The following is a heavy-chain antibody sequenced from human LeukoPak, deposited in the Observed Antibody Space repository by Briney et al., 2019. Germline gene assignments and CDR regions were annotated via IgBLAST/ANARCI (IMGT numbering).Heavy chain of an antibody. D-gene: IGHD3-22*01. CDR1: GFTFDDYG. V-gene: IGHV3-20*04. J-gene: IGHJ3*02. Sequence: GGPLRLSCAASGFTFDDYGMSWVRQAPGKGLEWVSGINWNGGSTGYADSVKGRFTISRDNSKNTLYLQMNSLRAEDTAVYYCAKDRDYYDSSGYFGDAFDIWGQGTMVTVSS. CDR3: AKDRDYYDSSGYFGDAFDI. CDR2: INWNGGST.